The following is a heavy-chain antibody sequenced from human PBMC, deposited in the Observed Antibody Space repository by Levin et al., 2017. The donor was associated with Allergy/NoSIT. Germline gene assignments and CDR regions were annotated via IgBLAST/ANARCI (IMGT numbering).Heavy chain of an antibody. CDR2: IYPGDSDT. D-gene: IGHD1-26*01. V-gene: IGHV5-51*01. CDR3: VYGSYYDY. CDR1: GLSPANYW. J-gene: IGHJ4*02. Sequence: GESLKISCKGYGLSPANYWIAWVRQKRGKGLEYMGMIYPGDSDTRYDWSFEGQVTISADKSISTTYLQWNSLKASDTAMYYCVYGSYYDYWGQGTLVTVSS.